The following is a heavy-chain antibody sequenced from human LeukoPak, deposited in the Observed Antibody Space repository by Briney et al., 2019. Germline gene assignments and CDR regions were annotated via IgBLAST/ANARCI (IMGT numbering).Heavy chain of an antibody. CDR3: ARPKHGDAFDI. CDR2: IYYSGST. CDR1: GGSISSSSYY. J-gene: IGHJ3*02. Sequence: PSETLSLTCTVSGGSISSSSYYWGWIRQPPGKGLEWIVSIYYSGSTYYITSLKSRVTISVDTSKNQISLKLSSVTAAETAVYYCARPKHGDAFDIWGQGTMVTVSS. V-gene: IGHV4-39*01.